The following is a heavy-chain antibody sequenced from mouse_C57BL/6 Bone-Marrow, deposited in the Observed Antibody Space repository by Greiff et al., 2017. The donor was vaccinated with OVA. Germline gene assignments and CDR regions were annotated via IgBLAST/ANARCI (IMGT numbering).Heavy chain of an antibody. CDR1: GYTFTSYW. V-gene: IGHV1-64*01. J-gene: IGHJ4*01. CDR3: ARHGSSSSYAMDY. CDR2: IHPNSGST. Sequence: QVQLQQPGAELVKPGASVKLSCKASGYTFTSYWMHWVKQRPGQGREWIGMIHPNSGSTNYNEKFKSTATLTVAKSSSTAYMQLSSLTSEDSAVYYCARHGSSSSYAMDYWGQGTSGTVSS. D-gene: IGHD1-1*01.